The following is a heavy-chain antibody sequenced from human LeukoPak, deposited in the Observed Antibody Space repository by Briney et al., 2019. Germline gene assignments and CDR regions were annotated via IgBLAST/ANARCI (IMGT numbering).Heavy chain of an antibody. J-gene: IGHJ2*01. V-gene: IGHV1-46*01. Sequence: ASVKVSCKASGYTFTSYFMHWVRQAPGQGLEWMGIINPSGGSTSYAQKFQGRVTMTRDTSTSTGYMELSSLGSEDTAVYHCARTTSRRYFDLWGRGTLVTVYS. CDR2: INPSGGST. CDR1: GYTFTSYF. D-gene: IGHD1-26*01. CDR3: ARTTSRRYFDL.